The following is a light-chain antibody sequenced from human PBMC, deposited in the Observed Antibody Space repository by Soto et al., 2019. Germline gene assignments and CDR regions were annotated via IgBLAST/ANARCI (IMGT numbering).Light chain of an antibody. V-gene: IGLV1-47*01. CDR1: SSNIGSNY. Sequence: QSVLTQPPSASGTPGQRVTISCSGSSSNIGSNYVYWYQQLPGTAPKLLIYRNDQRPSGVPDRFSGSTSGTSASLAITGLRSDDEADYYCAAWDGSLTTVLFGGGTKLTVL. J-gene: IGLJ2*01. CDR3: AAWDGSLTTVL. CDR2: RND.